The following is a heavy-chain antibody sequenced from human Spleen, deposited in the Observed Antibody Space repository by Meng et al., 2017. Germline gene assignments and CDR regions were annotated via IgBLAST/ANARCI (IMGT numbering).Heavy chain of an antibody. CDR3: ARGGNFDP. CDR1: GYTFSTYT. D-gene: IGHD2/OR15-2a*01. CDR2: ISTNTGTP. V-gene: IGHV7-4-1*02. Sequence: QVQLVHSGSELKKPGASVKVSCKAYGYTFSTYTINWVRQAHGRGLEWMGWISTNTGTPTYTQGFTGRFVFSLDTSVSTAYLQISSLKAEYTAVYYCARGGNFDPWGQGTLVTVSS. J-gene: IGHJ5*02.